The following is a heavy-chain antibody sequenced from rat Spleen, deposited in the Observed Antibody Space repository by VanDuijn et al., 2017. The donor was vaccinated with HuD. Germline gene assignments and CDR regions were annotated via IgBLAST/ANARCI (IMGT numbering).Heavy chain of an antibody. J-gene: IGHJ2*01. CDR3: TRGGNYDFDY. Sequence: EVQLVESGGGLVQPGRSMKLSCAASGLSFSNYDMAWVRQAPTRGLEWVASISSGGGNTYFRDSVKGRFTFSRDNAKNNLYLQMNSLGSEDTATYFCTRGGNYDFDYWGQGVMVTVSS. CDR1: GLSFSNYD. V-gene: IGHV5-25*01. D-gene: IGHD1-10*01. CDR2: ISSGGGNT.